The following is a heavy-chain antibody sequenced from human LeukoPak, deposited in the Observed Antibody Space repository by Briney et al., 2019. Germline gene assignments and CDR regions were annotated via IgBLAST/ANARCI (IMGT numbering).Heavy chain of an antibody. CDR3: AREVVATITVWFDP. CDR1: GFNFGEFW. CDR2: IKEDGSEE. Sequence: GGSLRLSCAASGFNFGEFWMGGVRQTPGKGLEWMADIKEDGSEEFYVDSVKGRFTISRDNAKNSLYLQMNSLRAEDTAVYYCAREVVATITVWFDPWGQGTLVTVSS. V-gene: IGHV3-7*03. J-gene: IGHJ5*02. D-gene: IGHD5-12*01.